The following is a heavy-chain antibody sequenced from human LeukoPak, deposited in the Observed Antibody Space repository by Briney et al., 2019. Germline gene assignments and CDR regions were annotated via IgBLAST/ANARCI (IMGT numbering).Heavy chain of an antibody. V-gene: IGHV3-21*01. CDR2: ITSSSSYI. CDR3: ARHVVAVGFDY. Sequence: GGSLRLSCAASGFTFSSYAMNWVRQAPGKGLEWVSSITSSSSYIYYADSLKGRFTISRDNAKNSLYLQMNSLRAEDTAVYYCARHVVAVGFDYWGQGTLVTVSS. D-gene: IGHD3-22*01. J-gene: IGHJ4*02. CDR1: GFTFSSYA.